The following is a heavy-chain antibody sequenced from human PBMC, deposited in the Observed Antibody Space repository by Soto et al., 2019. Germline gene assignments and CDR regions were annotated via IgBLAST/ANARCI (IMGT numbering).Heavy chain of an antibody. CDR2: INSDGSST. CDR3: ARDRSPYYDFWSGYD. CDR1: GFTFSSYW. V-gene: IGHV3-74*01. Sequence: PGGSLRLSCAASGFTFSSYWMHWVRQAPGKGLVWVSRINSDGSSTSYADSVKGRFTISRDNAKNTLYLQMNSLRAEDTAVYYCARDRSPYYDFWSGYDWGQGTLVNVAS. D-gene: IGHD3-3*01. J-gene: IGHJ4*02.